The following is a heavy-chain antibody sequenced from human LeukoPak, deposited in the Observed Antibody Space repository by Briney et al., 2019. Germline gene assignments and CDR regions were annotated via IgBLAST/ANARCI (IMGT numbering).Heavy chain of an antibody. CDR2: ISGSGGST. CDR1: GFTFSSYA. J-gene: IGHJ5*02. Sequence: QPGGSLRLSCAASGFTFSSYAMSWVRQAPGKGLEWVSAISGSGGSTYYADSAKGRFTISRDNSKNTLYLQMNSLRAEDTAVYYCAKDPTVVVPAARYDRWFDPWGQGTLVTVSS. D-gene: IGHD2-2*01. V-gene: IGHV3-23*01. CDR3: AKDPTVVVPAARYDRWFDP.